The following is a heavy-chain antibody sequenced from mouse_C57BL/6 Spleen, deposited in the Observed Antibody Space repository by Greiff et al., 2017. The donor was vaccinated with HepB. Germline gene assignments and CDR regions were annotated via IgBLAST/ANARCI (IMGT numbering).Heavy chain of an antibody. V-gene: IGHV3-6*01. CDR2: ISYDGSN. J-gene: IGHJ2*01. CDR3: ARDLLLQGY. CDR1: GYSITSGYY. Sequence: EVQLQESGPGLVKPSQSLSLTCSVTGYSITSGYYWNWIRQFPGNKLEWMGYISYDGSNNYNPSLKNRISITRDTSKNQFFLKLNSVTTEDTATYYCARDLLLQGYWGQGTTLTVSS. D-gene: IGHD1-1*01.